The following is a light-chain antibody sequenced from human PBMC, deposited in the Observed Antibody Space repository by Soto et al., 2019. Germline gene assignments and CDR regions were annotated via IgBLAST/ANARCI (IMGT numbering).Light chain of an antibody. CDR3: QQLNDFPIT. CDR1: QGISSS. V-gene: IGKV1-9*01. Sequence: DIQLTQSPSFLSASVGDRVTITCRASQGISSSLAWYQQKPGKAPKLLIYTASNLQSGVPSRFSGSGSETEFTLTISCLQPEDFATYFCQQLNDFPITFGQGTRLENK. J-gene: IGKJ5*01. CDR2: TAS.